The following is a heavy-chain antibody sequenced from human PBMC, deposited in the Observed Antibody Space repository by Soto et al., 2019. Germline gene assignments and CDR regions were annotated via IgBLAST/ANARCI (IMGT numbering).Heavy chain of an antibody. CDR1: GYSFTSYW. V-gene: IGHV5-10-1*01. CDR2: IDPSDSYT. J-gene: IGHJ3*02. Sequence: PGESLKISCKGSGYSFTSYWISWVRQMPGKGLEWMGRIDPSDSYTNYSPSFQGHVTIPADKSISTAYLQWSSLKASDTAMYYCARQGGDLQLWPPGGAFDIWGQGTMVTVSS. D-gene: IGHD5-18*01. CDR3: ARQGGDLQLWPPGGAFDI.